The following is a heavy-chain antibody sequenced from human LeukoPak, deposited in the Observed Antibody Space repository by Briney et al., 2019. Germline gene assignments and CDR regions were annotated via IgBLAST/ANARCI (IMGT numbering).Heavy chain of an antibody. CDR2: ISSSSSYI. Sequence: PGGSLRLSCAASGFTFSSYSMNWVRQAPGKGLEWVSSISSSSSYIYYADSVKGRFTISRDNAKNSLYLQMNSLRAEDTALYYCAKDIRAIRVYGMDVWGQGTTVTVSS. CDR3: AKDIRAIRVYGMDV. D-gene: IGHD2-21*01. V-gene: IGHV3-21*04. J-gene: IGHJ6*02. CDR1: GFTFSSYS.